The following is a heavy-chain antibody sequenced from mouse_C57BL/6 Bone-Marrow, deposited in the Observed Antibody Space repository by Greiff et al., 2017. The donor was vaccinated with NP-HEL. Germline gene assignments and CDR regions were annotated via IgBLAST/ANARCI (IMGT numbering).Heavy chain of an antibody. D-gene: IGHD2-4*01. CDR2: IYPGDGDT. Sequence: LVKPGASVKISCKASGYAFSSYWMNWVKQRPGKGLEWIGQIYPGDGDTNYNGKFKGKATLTADKSSSTAYMQLISLTSEDSAVYFCASDMIYYDYDGDMDYWGQGTSVTVSS. V-gene: IGHV1-80*01. CDR1: GYAFSSYW. J-gene: IGHJ4*01. CDR3: ASDMIYYDYDGDMDY.